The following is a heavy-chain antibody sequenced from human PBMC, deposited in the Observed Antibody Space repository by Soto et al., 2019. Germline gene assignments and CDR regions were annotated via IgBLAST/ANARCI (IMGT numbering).Heavy chain of an antibody. Sequence: EVQRVESGGGLVQPGRSLGLSCVASGFTFYNHGMHWFRQAPGRGLEWVSGITWSSDSMGYADSVKGRFTISRDNAKNSLYLQMNSLRPEDTALYYCAKEDSGFSGYMDVWGKGTTVTVSS. CDR3: AKEDSGFSGYMDV. CDR2: ITWSSDSM. D-gene: IGHD3-10*01. J-gene: IGHJ6*03. CDR1: GFTFYNHG. V-gene: IGHV3-9*01.